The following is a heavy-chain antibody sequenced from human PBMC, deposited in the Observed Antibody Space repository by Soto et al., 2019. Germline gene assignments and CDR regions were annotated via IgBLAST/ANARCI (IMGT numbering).Heavy chain of an antibody. CDR1: GGSISSGGYS. D-gene: IGHD4-4*01. CDR3: ARVQGP. V-gene: IGHV4-30-2*01. Sequence: PSETLSLTCAVSGGSISSGGYSWSWIRQPPVKGLEWIGDIYHSGSTYYNPSLKSRVTISLEMSKNQFSLKLSSVTAADTAVYYCARVQGPWGQGTLVTLSS. J-gene: IGHJ5*02. CDR2: IYHSGST.